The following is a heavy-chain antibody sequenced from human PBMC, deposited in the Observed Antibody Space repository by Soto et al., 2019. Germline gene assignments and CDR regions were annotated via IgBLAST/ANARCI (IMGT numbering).Heavy chain of an antibody. CDR2: INHSGST. CDR1: GGSFSCYY. V-gene: IGHV4-34*01. D-gene: IGHD3-9*01. Sequence: SETLSLTCAVYGGSFSCYYWSWIRQPPGKGLEWIGEINHSGSTNYNPSLKSRVTISVDTSKNQFSLKLSSVTAADTAVYYCARSDILTGYYDVGSGAFDIWGQGTMVTVSS. CDR3: ARSDILTGYYDVGSGAFDI. J-gene: IGHJ3*02.